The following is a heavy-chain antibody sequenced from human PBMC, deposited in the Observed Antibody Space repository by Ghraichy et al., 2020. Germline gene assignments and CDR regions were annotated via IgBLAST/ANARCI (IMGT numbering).Heavy chain of an antibody. J-gene: IGHJ6*02. Sequence: LSLTCAASGFTFIKYGMHWVRQAPCKGLEWVAVISYDGSNKKYAESGRFTISRDNSKNTLFLQMNSLRAEDTAVYYCAKERDTSGYYSFRGDYYGMDVWGQGTTVTVSS. D-gene: IGHD3-22*01. CDR2: ISYDGSNK. CDR3: AKERDTSGYYSFRGDYYGMDV. CDR1: GFTFIKYG. V-gene: IGHV3-30*18.